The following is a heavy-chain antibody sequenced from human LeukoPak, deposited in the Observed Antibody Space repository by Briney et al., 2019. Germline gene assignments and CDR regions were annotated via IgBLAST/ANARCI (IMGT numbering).Heavy chain of an antibody. J-gene: IGHJ4*02. V-gene: IGHV4-59*08. CDR1: GGSMSNKY. CDR3: ATHDSNGYYPYYFAY. Sequence: ASETLSLTCRVSGGSMSNKYWSWLRRPPGQGLEWIGYMSDSGTTKQNPALNSRVTISLDTSKNHLSLMLSSVTAADTAVYYCATHDSNGYYPYYFAYWGQGTAVAVSS. D-gene: IGHD3-3*01. CDR2: MSDSGTT.